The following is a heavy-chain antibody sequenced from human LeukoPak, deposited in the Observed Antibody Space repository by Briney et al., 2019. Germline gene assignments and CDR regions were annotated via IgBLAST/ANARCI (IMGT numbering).Heavy chain of an antibody. CDR3: ARDAYSPGAFDI. Sequence: SETLSLTCTVSGGSLSSGDYYWHWLRQPPGKGLEWVGYIYYSGSTYYNPSLKSRVTISLDTSKNQFSLRLSSGRAADTAVYYCARDAYSPGAFDIWGQGTMVTVSS. V-gene: IGHV4-30-4*01. D-gene: IGHD4-11*01. J-gene: IGHJ3*02. CDR2: IYYSGST. CDR1: GGSLSSGDYY.